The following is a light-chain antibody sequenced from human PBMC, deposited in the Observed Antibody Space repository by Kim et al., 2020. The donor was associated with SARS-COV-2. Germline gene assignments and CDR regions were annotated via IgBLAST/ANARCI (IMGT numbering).Light chain of an antibody. CDR2: YDS. CDR3: QAWDRTYDHVV. V-gene: IGLV3-21*04. CDR1: NIGGKS. Sequence: SYELTQPPSVSVAPGETARITCGGTNIGGKSVFWYQHKAGQAPVLVISYDSDRPSGISGRFSGSNSGDTATLTISRVEGEDEADYHCQAWDRTYDHVVFG. J-gene: IGLJ3*02.